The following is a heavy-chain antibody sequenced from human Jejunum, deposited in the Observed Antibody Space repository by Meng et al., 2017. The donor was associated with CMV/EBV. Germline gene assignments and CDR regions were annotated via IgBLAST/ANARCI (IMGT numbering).Heavy chain of an antibody. Sequence: GYTFTSYAMHWVRQAPGQRLEWMGWSNAGNGNTKYSQEFQGRVTITRDTSASTAYMELSRLRSDDTAVYYCARQNDYGGNFYFFDYWGQGTLVTVSS. CDR2: SNAGNGNT. CDR3: ARQNDYGGNFYFFDY. V-gene: IGHV1-3*02. J-gene: IGHJ4*02. CDR1: GYTFTSYA. D-gene: IGHD4-23*01.